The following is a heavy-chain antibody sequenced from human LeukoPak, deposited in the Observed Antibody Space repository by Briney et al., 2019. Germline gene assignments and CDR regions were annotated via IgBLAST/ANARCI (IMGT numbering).Heavy chain of an antibody. J-gene: IGHJ4*02. CDR1: GFTFSNYI. Sequence: GGSLRLSCAASGFTFSNYIMHWVRQAPGKGLDWVAVILENGSNQYYADSVKGRFTISRDNSKNTLYLQMNSLRAEDTAVYYCAKRKGGLRDPDYWGQGTLVTVSS. D-gene: IGHD3-16*01. CDR2: ILENGSNQ. V-gene: IGHV3-30*04. CDR3: AKRKGGLRDPDY.